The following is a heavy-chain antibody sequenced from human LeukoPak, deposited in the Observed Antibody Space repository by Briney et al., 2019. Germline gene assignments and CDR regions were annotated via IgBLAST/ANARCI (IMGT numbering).Heavy chain of an antibody. D-gene: IGHD4-17*01. CDR3: ARDSYGDANFDS. J-gene: IGHJ4*02. CDR1: GFIVNTNY. Sequence: GGSLRLSCAASGFIVNTNYMNWVRKAPGTGKELVSFIYADGTTYYADSVRGRFTISRDISKNEVYLQMNSLRPEDTAVYYCARDSYGDANFDSWGQGTLVTVSS. CDR2: IYADGTT. V-gene: IGHV3-53*01.